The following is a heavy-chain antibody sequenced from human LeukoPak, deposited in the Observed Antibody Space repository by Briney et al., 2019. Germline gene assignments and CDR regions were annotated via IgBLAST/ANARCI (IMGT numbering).Heavy chain of an antibody. CDR2: ISGTVNT. Sequence: PSETLSLTCIVSGGSMTNYYWHWIRQSAGEGLEWLGHISGTVNTDFNPSLNSRLTISIDSSQNQFSLKLKSVPAADTAVYYCGRGARTSWSPTMKWGQGLL. CDR3: GRGARTSWSPTMK. V-gene: IGHV4-4*07. J-gene: IGHJ4*02. D-gene: IGHD2-8*01. CDR1: GGSMTNYY.